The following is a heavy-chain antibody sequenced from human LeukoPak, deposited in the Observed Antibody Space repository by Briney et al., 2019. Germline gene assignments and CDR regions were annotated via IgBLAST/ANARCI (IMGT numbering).Heavy chain of an antibody. Sequence: GGSLRLSCAASGFTFSSYWMSWVRQAPGKGLEWVANIKQDGSEKHYLDSVKGRFTISRDNAKNSLYLQMNSLRVEDTAVYYCVKHETGSEYWGQGTLVTVSS. V-gene: IGHV3-7*01. CDR3: VKHETGSEY. CDR2: IKQDGSEK. D-gene: IGHD1-14*01. J-gene: IGHJ4*02. CDR1: GFTFSSYW.